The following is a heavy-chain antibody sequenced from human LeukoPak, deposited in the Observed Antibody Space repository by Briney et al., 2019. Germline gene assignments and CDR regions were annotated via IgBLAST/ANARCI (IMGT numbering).Heavy chain of an antibody. D-gene: IGHD6-19*01. Sequence: PSETLSLTCAVYGGSFSGYYWSWIRQPPGKGLEWIGEINHSGSTNYNPSLKSRVTISVDTSKNQFSLKLSSVTAADTAVYYCAGMYSSGWYWYFDLWGRGTLVTVSS. V-gene: IGHV4-34*01. CDR2: INHSGST. J-gene: IGHJ2*01. CDR1: GGSFSGYY. CDR3: AGMYSSGWYWYFDL.